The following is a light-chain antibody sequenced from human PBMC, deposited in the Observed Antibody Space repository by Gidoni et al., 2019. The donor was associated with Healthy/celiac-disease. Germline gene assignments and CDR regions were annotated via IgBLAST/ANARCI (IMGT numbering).Light chain of an antibody. V-gene: IGKV1-8*01. CDR1: QGISSY. Sequence: AIRMTQSPSSFSASTGDRVTITCRASQGISSYLAWYQQKPGKAPKLLIYAASTLQSGVPSRFSSSGAGTDVTLTISCLQSEDDTTYYCQQYYSYPLTFGGGTKVEIK. CDR3: QQYYSYPLT. J-gene: IGKJ4*01. CDR2: AAS.